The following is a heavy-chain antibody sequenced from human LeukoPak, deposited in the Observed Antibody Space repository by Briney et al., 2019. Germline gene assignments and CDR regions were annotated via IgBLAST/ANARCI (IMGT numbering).Heavy chain of an antibody. CDR3: ARLYGSGSYYNY. D-gene: IGHD3-10*01. V-gene: IGHV4-34*01. J-gene: IGHJ4*02. CDR1: GGSFSGYY. CDR2: INHSGST. Sequence: SETLSLTCTVYGGSFSGYYWSWIRQPPGKGLEWIGEINHSGSTNYNPSLKSRVTISVDTSMNQFSLKLSSVTAADTAVYYCARLYGSGSYYNYWGQGTLVTVSS.